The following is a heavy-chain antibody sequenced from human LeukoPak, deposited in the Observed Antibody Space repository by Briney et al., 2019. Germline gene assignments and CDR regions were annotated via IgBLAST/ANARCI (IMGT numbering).Heavy chain of an antibody. CDR3: AKRPGYYESSGYYFDY. Sequence: PGGSLRLSCAASGFTFSSYATSWVRQAPGKGLEWVSCISGSGGSTFYADSVKGRFTISRDNSKNTLYLQMNSLRVEDTAVYYCAKRPGYYESSGYYFDYWGQGTLVTVSS. CDR2: ISGSGGST. J-gene: IGHJ4*02. V-gene: IGHV3-23*01. D-gene: IGHD3-22*01. CDR1: GFTFSSYA.